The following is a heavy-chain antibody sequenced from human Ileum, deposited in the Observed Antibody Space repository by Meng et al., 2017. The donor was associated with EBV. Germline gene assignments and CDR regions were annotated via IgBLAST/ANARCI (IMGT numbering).Heavy chain of an antibody. CDR2: IYYSGNT. V-gene: IGHV4-39*01. Sequence: QVQRQESGPGLVKPSGPLSLTCTVVGGSISSSSYYWGWIRQPPGKGLEWIGMIYYSGNTYYNPSLKSRVTISVDTSKNQFSLRLSSVTAADAALYYCARQSDHYYGSGSYYDYWGQGTLVTVSS. CDR1: GGSISSSSYY. J-gene: IGHJ4*02. CDR3: ARQSDHYYGSGSYYDY. D-gene: IGHD3-10*01.